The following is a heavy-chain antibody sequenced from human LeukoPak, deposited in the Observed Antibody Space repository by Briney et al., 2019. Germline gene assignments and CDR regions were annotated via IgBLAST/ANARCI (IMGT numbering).Heavy chain of an antibody. CDR3: ARDTPPRSDIVVVVAAPGY. J-gene: IGHJ4*02. Sequence: ASVKVSCKASGYTFTSYDINWVRQATGQGLEWMGRMNPNSGNTGYAQKFQGRVTMTRNTSISTAYMELSSLRSEDTAVYYCARDTPPRSDIVVVVAAPGYWGQGTLVTVSS. CDR2: MNPNSGNT. V-gene: IGHV1-8*01. CDR1: GYTFTSYD. D-gene: IGHD2-15*01.